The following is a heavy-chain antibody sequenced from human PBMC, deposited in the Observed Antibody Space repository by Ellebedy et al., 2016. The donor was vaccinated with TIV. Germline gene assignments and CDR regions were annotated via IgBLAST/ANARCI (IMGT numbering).Heavy chain of an antibody. CDR3: ARKERGHIYPFDY. J-gene: IGHJ4*02. V-gene: IGHV1-3*01. Sequence: AASVKVSCKASGYTFTNYALHWARQAPGQRLEWMGWINAGNGDTKSSQRFQGRVTITRDTSASTAYMELSSLRSEDTAVYYCARKERGHIYPFDYWGQGTLVTVSS. D-gene: IGHD5-18*01. CDR1: GYTFTNYA. CDR2: INAGNGDT.